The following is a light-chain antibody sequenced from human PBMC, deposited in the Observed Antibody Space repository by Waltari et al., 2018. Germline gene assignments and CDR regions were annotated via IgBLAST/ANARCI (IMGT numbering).Light chain of an antibody. CDR3: QQSSVAPWT. Sequence: DIQMTQSPASLSASVGDRVTVTCRASQSISTFLNWYQHKPGKAPKLLIYAASSLQSGVPSRFSGSGSGTDFTLHISSLQPEDFATYYCQQSSVAPWTFGQGTQVEVK. V-gene: IGKV1-39*01. CDR1: QSISTF. CDR2: AAS. J-gene: IGKJ1*01.